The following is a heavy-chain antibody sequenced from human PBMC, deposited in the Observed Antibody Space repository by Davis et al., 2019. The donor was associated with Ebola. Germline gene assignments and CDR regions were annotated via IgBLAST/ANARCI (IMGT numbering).Heavy chain of an antibody. V-gene: IGHV4-59*04. D-gene: IGHD5-24*01. CDR3: AIEMATTFDY. J-gene: IGHJ4*02. CDR2: IYYSGST. CDR1: GGSISSYY. Sequence: MPSETLSLTCTVSGGSISSYYWSWIRQPPGKGLEWIGYIYYSGSTYYNPSLKSRVTISVDTSKNQFPLKLSSVTAADTAVYYCAIEMATTFDYWGQGTLVTVSS.